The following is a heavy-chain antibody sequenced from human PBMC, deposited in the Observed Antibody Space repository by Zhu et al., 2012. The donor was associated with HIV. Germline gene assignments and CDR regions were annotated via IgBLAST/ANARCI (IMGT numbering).Heavy chain of an antibody. J-gene: IGHJ3*01. Sequence: QVQLQGSGPRLLKPSETLSLTCTVSGGSITDPGYFWAWIRQPPGKGLEWIGSVYYSGDTYDSPSLKSRLTISVDTSKNQFSLQLRSLTAADTAVYYCAKSRTSGWYSYAFDVWGQGRVVSVS. CDR3: AKSRTSGWYSYAFDV. CDR1: GGSITDPGYF. D-gene: IGHD6-19*01. V-gene: IGHV4-39*01. CDR2: VYYSGDT.